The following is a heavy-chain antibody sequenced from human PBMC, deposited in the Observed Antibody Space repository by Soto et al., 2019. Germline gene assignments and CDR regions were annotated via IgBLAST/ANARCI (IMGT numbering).Heavy chain of an antibody. Sequence: EVQLLESGGGLVQPGGSLRLSCAASGFTFSSYAMSWVRQAPGKGLEWVSAISGSGGSTYYADSVKGRFTSSRDNSKNTAYLQMNSLRAEDTAVYYCAKEEWYSSGWTEIDYWGQGTLVTVSS. D-gene: IGHD6-19*01. CDR2: ISGSGGST. J-gene: IGHJ4*02. CDR1: GFTFSSYA. CDR3: AKEEWYSSGWTEIDY. V-gene: IGHV3-23*01.